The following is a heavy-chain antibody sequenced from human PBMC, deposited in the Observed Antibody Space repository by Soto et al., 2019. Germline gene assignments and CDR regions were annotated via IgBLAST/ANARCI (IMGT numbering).Heavy chain of an antibody. CDR1: GGSINTDYW. CDR2: VHHSGTT. J-gene: IGHJ4*02. Sequence: QVQLQESGPGLVKPSGTLSLTCGVSGGSINTDYWWSWVRQDPGKALEWIGEVHHSGTTNYIQSLKTRITMSVDKSGNQVSLDLTSVAAADTAVYFCARGFSYRWVYWGQGILVTVSS. D-gene: IGHD3-16*02. V-gene: IGHV4-4*02. CDR3: ARGFSYRWVY.